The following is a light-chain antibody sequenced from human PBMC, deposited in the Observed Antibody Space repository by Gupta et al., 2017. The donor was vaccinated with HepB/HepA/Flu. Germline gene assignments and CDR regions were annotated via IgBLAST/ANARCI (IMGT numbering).Light chain of an antibody. J-gene: IGLJ2*01. Sequence: QSALTQPASVSGPPGQSITIPCTGTGRDVGRYNLVSWYQQHPGKAPKLIIYEVTTRPSGVSNRFSGSKSGSTASLTISGLQAEDEADYYCCTFTDSSAFVVFGGGTKLTVL. CDR2: EVT. V-gene: IGLV2-23*02. CDR1: GRDVGRYNL. CDR3: CTFTDSSAFVV.